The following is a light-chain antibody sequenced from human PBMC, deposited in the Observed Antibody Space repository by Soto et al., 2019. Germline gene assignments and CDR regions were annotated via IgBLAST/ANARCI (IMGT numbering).Light chain of an antibody. CDR2: GNS. V-gene: IGLV1-40*01. CDR1: SSKIGAGYD. J-gene: IGLJ1*01. CDR3: QSYDSSLSGYV. Sequence: QSVLTQPPSVSGAPGQRVTISCTGSSSKIGAGYDVHWYQQLPGTAPKLLIYGNSNLPSGVPDRFSGSKSGTSASLAITGLQAEDEADYYCQSYDSSLSGYVFGTGTKVTVL.